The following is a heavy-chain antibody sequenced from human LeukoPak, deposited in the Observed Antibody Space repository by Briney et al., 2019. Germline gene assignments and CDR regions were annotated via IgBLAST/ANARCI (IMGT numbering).Heavy chain of an antibody. CDR1: GFTVSSNY. CDR3: ARDERYYYGSGSYGSRFDP. Sequence: GGSLRLSFAASGFTVSSNYMSWVRQAPGKGLEWVSVIYSGGSTYYADSVKGRFIISRDNSKNTLYLQMNSLRAEDTAVYYCARDERYYYGSGSYGSRFDPWGQGTLVTVSS. CDR2: IYSGGST. J-gene: IGHJ5*02. D-gene: IGHD3-10*01. V-gene: IGHV3-53*01.